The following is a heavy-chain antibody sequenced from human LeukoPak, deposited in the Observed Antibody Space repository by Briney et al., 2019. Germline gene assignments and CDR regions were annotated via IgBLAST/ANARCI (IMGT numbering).Heavy chain of an antibody. J-gene: IGHJ4*02. CDR2: IFGSGGGP. Sequence: PGGSLRLSCEASGFTFGSFAMYWVRQAPGKGLDWIAGIFGSGGGPHYADSVKGRFTISRDNSKNTVYLQINSLRAEDTAVYYCGKTTAGYSSGQKPAWPVDYWGQGTLVTVSS. CDR3: GKTTAGYSSGQKPAWPVDY. D-gene: IGHD5-18*01. V-gene: IGHV3-23*01. CDR1: GFTFGSFA.